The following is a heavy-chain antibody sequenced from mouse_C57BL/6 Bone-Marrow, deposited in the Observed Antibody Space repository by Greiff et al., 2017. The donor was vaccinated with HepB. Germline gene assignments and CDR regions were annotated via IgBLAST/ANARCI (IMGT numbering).Heavy chain of an antibody. CDR3: ARVMVTTRYYAMDY. CDR2: ISDGGSYT. D-gene: IGHD2-3*01. CDR1: GFTFSSYA. Sequence: EVQVVESGGGLVKPGGSLKLSCAASGFTFSSYAMSWVRQTPEKRLEWVATISDGGSYTYYPDNVKGRFTISRDNAKNNLYLQMSHLKSEDTAMYYCARVMVTTRYYAMDYWGQGTSVTVSS. J-gene: IGHJ4*01. V-gene: IGHV5-4*01.